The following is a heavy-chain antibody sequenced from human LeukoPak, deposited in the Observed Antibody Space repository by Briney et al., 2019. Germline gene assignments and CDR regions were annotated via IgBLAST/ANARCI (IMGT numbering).Heavy chain of an antibody. CDR2: IYSSGST. CDR3: AGGSNFWSGYPYFDY. J-gene: IGHJ4*02. Sequence: SETLSLTCTVSGGFISSYYCSWIRQPAGKGLEWIGRIYSSGSTNYNPSLKSRVTMSVDTSKDQFSLKLTSVTAADTAVYYCAGGSNFWSGYPYFDYWGQGTLVTVSS. V-gene: IGHV4-4*07. D-gene: IGHD3-3*01. CDR1: GGFISSYY.